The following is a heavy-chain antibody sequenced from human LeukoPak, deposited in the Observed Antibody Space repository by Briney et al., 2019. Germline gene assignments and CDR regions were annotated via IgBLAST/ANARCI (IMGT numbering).Heavy chain of an antibody. D-gene: IGHD5-18*01. CDR1: GDSISSYY. V-gene: IGHV4-59*08. J-gene: IGHJ4*02. CDR2: IYYSGST. CDR3: ARHGRGYSYGYLFDY. Sequence: SETLSLTCTVSGDSISSYYWSWIRQPPGKGLEWIGYIYYSGSTNYNPSLKSRVTISVDTSKNQFSLKLSSVTAADTAVYYCARHGRGYSYGYLFDYWGQGTLVTVSS.